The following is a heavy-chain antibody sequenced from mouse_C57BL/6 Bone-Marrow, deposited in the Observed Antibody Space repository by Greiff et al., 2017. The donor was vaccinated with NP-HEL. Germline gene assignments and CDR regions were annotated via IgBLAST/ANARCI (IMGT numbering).Heavy chain of an antibody. J-gene: IGHJ2*01. Sequence: VQLQQSGPELVKPGASVKISCKASGYAFSSSWMNWVKQRPGKGLEWIGRIYPGDGDTNYNGTFKGKATLTADKSSSTVYMQLSSLTSEDSAVYFCARLVSDYWGQGTTLTVSS. D-gene: IGHD2-2*01. CDR3: ARLVSDY. V-gene: IGHV1-82*01. CDR2: IYPGDGDT. CDR1: GYAFSSSW.